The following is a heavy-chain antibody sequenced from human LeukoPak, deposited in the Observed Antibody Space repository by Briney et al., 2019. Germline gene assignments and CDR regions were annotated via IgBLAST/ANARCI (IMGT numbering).Heavy chain of an antibody. D-gene: IGHD6-6*01. J-gene: IGHJ3*02. V-gene: IGHV4-4*07. CDR3: AREKSIAARYDAFDI. CDR1: GGSISSYY. CDR2: IYTSGST. Sequence: SETLSLTCTVSGGSISSYYWSWIRQPAGKGLEWIGRIYTSGSTNYNPSLKSRVTMSVDTSKNQFSLKLSSVTAADTAVYYCAREKSIAARYDAFDIWGQGTMVTVSS.